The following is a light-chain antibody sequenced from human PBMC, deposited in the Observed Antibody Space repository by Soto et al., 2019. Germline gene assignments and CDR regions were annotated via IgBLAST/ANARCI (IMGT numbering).Light chain of an antibody. CDR3: AAWDDSLNRML. J-gene: IGLJ3*02. V-gene: IGLV1-44*01. CDR2: SDN. Sequence: QSVLTQPPSASGTPGQRVTISCSGSSSNIGSDTVNWFQQLPGTAPKLLIYSDNQRPSGVPDRFSGPKSGTSASLAISGLQSEDEADYYCAAWDDSLNRMLFGGGTKVTVL. CDR1: SSNIGSDT.